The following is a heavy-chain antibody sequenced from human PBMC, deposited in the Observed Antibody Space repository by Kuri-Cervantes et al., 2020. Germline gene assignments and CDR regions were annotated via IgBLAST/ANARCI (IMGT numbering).Heavy chain of an antibody. CDR2: IYTSGST. J-gene: IGHJ5*02. D-gene: IGHD3-22*01. CDR3: AREPPPSYYYDISPLDP. Sequence: LRLSCAASGGSISSGGYYWSWIRQPAGKGLEWIGRIYTSGSTNYNPSLKSRVTISVDTSKNQFSLKLSSVTAADTAVYYCAREPPPSYYYDISPLDPWGQGTLVTVSS. V-gene: IGHV4-61*02. CDR1: GGSISSGGYY.